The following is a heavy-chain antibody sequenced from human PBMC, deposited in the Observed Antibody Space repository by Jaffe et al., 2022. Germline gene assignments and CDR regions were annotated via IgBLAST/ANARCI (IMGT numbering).Heavy chain of an antibody. CDR1: GFTFSSYS. D-gene: IGHD2-15*01. CDR3: ATPGYCSGGSCSDAFDY. CDR2: ISSSSSYI. Sequence: EVQLVESGGGLVKPGGSLRLSCAASGFTFSSYSMNWVRQAPGKGLEWVSSISSSSSYIYYADSVKGRFTISRDNAKNSLYLQMNSLRAEDTAVYYCATPGYCSGGSCSDAFDYWGQGTLVTVSS. V-gene: IGHV3-21*01. J-gene: IGHJ4*02.